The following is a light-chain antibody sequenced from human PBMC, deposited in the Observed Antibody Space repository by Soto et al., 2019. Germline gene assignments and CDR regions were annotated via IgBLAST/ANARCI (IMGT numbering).Light chain of an antibody. CDR1: EDISNY. CDR3: QQYNDLLT. J-gene: IGKJ4*01. Sequence: DLQMTQSPSSLSASVGDRVTITCQANEDISNYLHWYQQKPGEAPKLLIYDASNLEAGVPSRFSGSGSGTDFTFTISSLQPEDTATYYCQQYNDLLTFGGGTKVEIK. V-gene: IGKV1-33*01. CDR2: DAS.